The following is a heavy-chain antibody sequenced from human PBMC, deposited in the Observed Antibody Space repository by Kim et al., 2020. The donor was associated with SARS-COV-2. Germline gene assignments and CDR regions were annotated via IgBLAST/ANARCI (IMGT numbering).Heavy chain of an antibody. CDR1: GGTFSSYA. Sequence: SVKVSCKASGGTFSSYAISWVRQAPGQGLEWMGRIIPILGIANYAQKFQGRVTITADKSTSTAYMELSSLRSEDTAVYYCARVGIAARRWGGRAFDYWGQGTLVTVSS. V-gene: IGHV1-69*04. CDR2: IIPILGIA. D-gene: IGHD6-6*01. J-gene: IGHJ4*02. CDR3: ARVGIAARRWGGRAFDY.